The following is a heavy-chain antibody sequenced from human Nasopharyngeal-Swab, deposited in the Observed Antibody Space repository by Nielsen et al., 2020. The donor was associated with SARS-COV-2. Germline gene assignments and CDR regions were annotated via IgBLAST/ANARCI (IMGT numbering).Heavy chain of an antibody. V-gene: IGHV3-21*01. D-gene: IGHD2-15*01. J-gene: IGHJ6*02. Sequence: GGSLRLSCAASGFTFSSYSMNWVRQAPGKGLEWVSSISSSSSYIYYADSVKGRFTISRDNAKNSLYLQMNSLRAEDTAVYYCARDRSVGYGMDVWGQGTTVTASS. CDR2: ISSSSSYI. CDR1: GFTFSSYS. CDR3: ARDRSVGYGMDV.